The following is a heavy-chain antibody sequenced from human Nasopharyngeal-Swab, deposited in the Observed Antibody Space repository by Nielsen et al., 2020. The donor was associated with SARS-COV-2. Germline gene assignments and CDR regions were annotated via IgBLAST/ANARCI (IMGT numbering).Heavy chain of an antibody. CDR2: ISSSGSTI. Sequence: GESLKISCAASGFTFSDYYMSWIRQAPGKGLEWVSYISSSGSTIYYADSVKGRFTISRDNAKNSLYLQMNSLRAEDTAVYYCASGSFYDAFDIWGQGTMVTVSS. J-gene: IGHJ3*02. CDR1: GFTFSDYY. CDR3: ASGSFYDAFDI. V-gene: IGHV3-11*01. D-gene: IGHD1-26*01.